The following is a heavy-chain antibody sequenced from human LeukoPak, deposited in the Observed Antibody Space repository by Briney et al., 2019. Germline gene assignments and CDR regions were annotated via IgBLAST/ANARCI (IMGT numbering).Heavy chain of an antibody. V-gene: IGHV3-23*01. CDR1: GFTFSSYA. CDR2: ISGSGGST. CDR3: AKDLGYSYGRFDY. J-gene: IGHJ4*02. D-gene: IGHD5-18*01. Sequence: GGSLRLSCAAFGFTFSSYAMSWVRQAPGKGLEWVSAISGSGGSTYYADSVKGRFTISRDNSKNTLYLQMNSLRAEDTAVYYCAKDLGYSYGRFDYWGQGTLVTVSS.